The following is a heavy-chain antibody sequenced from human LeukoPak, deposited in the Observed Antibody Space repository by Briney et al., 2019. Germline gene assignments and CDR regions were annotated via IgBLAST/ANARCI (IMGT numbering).Heavy chain of an antibody. CDR2: INRSGST. J-gene: IGHJ4*02. D-gene: IGHD6-13*01. Sequence: SETLSLTCAVYGGSFSGYYCSWIRQSPGKGLEWIGEINRSGSTNYNPSLKSRVTMSVDTPKSQFSLKLSSVTAADTAVYYCARVYSSRFDYWGQGTLVTVSS. V-gene: IGHV4-34*01. CDR3: ARVYSSRFDY. CDR1: GGSFSGYY.